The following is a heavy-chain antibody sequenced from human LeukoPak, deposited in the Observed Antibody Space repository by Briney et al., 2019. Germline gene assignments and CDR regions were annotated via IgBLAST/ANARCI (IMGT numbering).Heavy chain of an antibody. J-gene: IGHJ4*02. D-gene: IGHD3-16*01. V-gene: IGHV3-11*06. CDR2: ISSSSSYT. Sequence: GGSLRPSCAASGFTFSDYYMSWIRQAPGKGLEWVSYISSSSSYTNYADSVKGRFTISRDNAKNSLYLQMNSLRAEDTAAYYCASDISGALGDYWGQGTLVTVSS. CDR1: GFTFSDYY. CDR3: ASDISGALGDY.